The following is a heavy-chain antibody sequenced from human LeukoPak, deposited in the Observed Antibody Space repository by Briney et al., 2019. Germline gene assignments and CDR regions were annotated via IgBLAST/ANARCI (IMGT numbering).Heavy chain of an antibody. J-gene: IGHJ4*02. D-gene: IGHD3-10*01. CDR2: ISGSGGRT. CDR3: AKALLLFSSDYFDY. Sequence: GGSLRLSCAASRFTFSNHAMTWVRQAPGQGLEWVSAISGSGGRTHHADSLKGRFTLSGDNSKNTLYLQMNSLRAEDTAEYYCAKALLLFSSDYFDYWGQGTLVTVSS. CDR1: RFTFSNHA. V-gene: IGHV3-23*01.